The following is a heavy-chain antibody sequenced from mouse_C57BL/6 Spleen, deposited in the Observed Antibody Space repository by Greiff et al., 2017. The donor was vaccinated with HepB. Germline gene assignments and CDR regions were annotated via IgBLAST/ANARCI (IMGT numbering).Heavy chain of an antibody. D-gene: IGHD2-3*01. Sequence: EVMLVESGAGLVKPGGSLKLSCAASGFTFSSFALSWVRQTPEKRLEWVAYISSGGDYIYYADTVKGRFTISRDNARNTLYLQMSSLKSEDTAMYYCTRDGYTWFAYWGQGTLVTVSA. J-gene: IGHJ3*01. CDR3: TRDGYTWFAY. CDR1: GFTFSSFA. V-gene: IGHV5-9-1*02. CDR2: ISSGGDYI.